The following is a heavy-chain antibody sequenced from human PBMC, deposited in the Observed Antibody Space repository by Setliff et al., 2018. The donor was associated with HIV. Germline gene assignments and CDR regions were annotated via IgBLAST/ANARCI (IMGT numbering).Heavy chain of an antibody. D-gene: IGHD6-13*01. CDR2: VYYSGST. CDR1: GYSVTSDYY. Sequence: SETLSLTCVVSGYSVTSDYYWGWIRQSPGKGLEWIGSVYYSGSTYHNPSLSGRLTISVDTSKNQVSLRLSSATAADTGVYYCARHRDPPGSSWIFYYFYMDLWGGGTTVTVSS. CDR3: ARHRDPPGSSWIFYYFYMDL. V-gene: IGHV4-38-2*01. J-gene: IGHJ6*03.